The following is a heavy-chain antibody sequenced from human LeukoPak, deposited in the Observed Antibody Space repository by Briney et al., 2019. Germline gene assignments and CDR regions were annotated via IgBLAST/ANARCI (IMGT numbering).Heavy chain of an antibody. J-gene: IGHJ4*02. CDR2: ISAYNGNT. Sequence: ASVKVSCKASGYTFTNYGLNWVRQAPGQGLEWMGWISAYNGNTNYAQKLQGRVTMTTDTSTSTAYMELRSLRSDDTAVYYCARVATSYHYFDYWGQGTLVTVSS. CDR3: ARVATSYHYFDY. V-gene: IGHV1-18*01. CDR1: GYTFTNYG. D-gene: IGHD5-12*01.